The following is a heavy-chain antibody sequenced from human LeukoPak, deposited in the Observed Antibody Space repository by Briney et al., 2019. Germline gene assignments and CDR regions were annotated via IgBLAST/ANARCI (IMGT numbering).Heavy chain of an antibody. CDR1: GFTFSSYG. V-gene: IGHV3-30*18. J-gene: IGHJ4*02. CDR3: AKDYVVATSTHIV. D-gene: IGHD5-12*01. Sequence: GGSLRLSCAASGFTFSSYGMRWVRQAPGKGLEWVAVISYDGSNKYYADSVKGRFTISRDNSKTTLYLQMNSLRAEDTAVYYCAKDYVVATSTHIVGGQGTLVTVSS. CDR2: ISYDGSNK.